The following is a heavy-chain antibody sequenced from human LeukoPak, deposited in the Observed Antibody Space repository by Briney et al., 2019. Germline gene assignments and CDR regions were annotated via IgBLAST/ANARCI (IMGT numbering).Heavy chain of an antibody. J-gene: IGHJ4*02. CDR1: GFTFSSYS. V-gene: IGHV3-21*01. CDR3: AREGGRGYDFGGLDY. D-gene: IGHD5-12*01. Sequence: PGGALRLSCAASGFTFSSYSMNWVRQAPGKGLEGVSSISSSSSYIYYADSVKGRFTISRDSSKNVLYLQMNSLRAGDTAVYYCAREGGRGYDFGGLDYWGQGTLVTVSS. CDR2: ISSSSSYI.